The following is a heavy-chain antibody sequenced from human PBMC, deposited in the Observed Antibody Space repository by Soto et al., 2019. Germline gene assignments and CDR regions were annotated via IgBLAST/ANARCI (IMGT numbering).Heavy chain of an antibody. D-gene: IGHD6-13*01. CDR3: ARDLIMAALDFNY. J-gene: IGHJ4*02. CDR2: ISNDGSSQ. V-gene: IGHV3-30*03. Sequence: PGGSLRLSCAASGFTFSVYGMHWVRQAPDKGLEWVALISNDGSSQFYADSVKGRFTISRDNSKNTLYLHLNSLRGEDTAVYYCARDLIMAALDFNYWGQGTLVTVSS. CDR1: GFTFSVYG.